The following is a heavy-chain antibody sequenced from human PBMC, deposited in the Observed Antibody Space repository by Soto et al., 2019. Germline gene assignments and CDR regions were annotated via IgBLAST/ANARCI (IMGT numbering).Heavy chain of an antibody. V-gene: IGHV1-69*08. CDR3: ARDYYGSGSYCDY. CDR1: GGTFSSYT. D-gene: IGHD3-10*01. J-gene: IGHJ4*02. Sequence: QVQLVQSGAEVKKPGSSVKVSCKASGGTFSSYTISWVRQAPGQGLEWMGRIIPILGIANYAQKFQGRVTITADKSTSTAYKELSSLRSEDTAVYYCARDYYGSGSYCDYWGQGTLVTVSS. CDR2: IIPILGIA.